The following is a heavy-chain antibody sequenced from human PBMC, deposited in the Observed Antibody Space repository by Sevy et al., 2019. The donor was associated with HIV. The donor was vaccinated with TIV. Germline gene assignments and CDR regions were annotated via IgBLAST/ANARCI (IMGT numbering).Heavy chain of an antibody. CDR1: GFTFVDYT. V-gene: IGHV3-9*01. CDR2: ISWSSGNI. CDR3: VKDRSGSYSFDY. D-gene: IGHD1-26*01. Sequence: GGSLRLSCAASGFTFVDYTMNWVRQAPGKGLEWVSGISWSSGNIAYADSVEGRFTISRDNAKNSLYLQMNSLRVEDTALYYCVKDRSGSYSFDYWGQGTLVTVSS. J-gene: IGHJ4*02.